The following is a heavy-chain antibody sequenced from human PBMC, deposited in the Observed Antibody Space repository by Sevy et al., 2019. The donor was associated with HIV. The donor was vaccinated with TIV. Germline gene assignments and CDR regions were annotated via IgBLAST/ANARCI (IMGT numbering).Heavy chain of an antibody. CDR1: GYTFTSYG. D-gene: IGHD2-2*01. CDR3: ASDKKYQLLSERYFDY. Sequence: ASVKVSCKASGYTFTSYGISWVRQAPGQGLEWMGWISAYNGNTNYAQKLQGRVTMTTDTSTSTAYMELRSLRSDDTAVYYCASDKKYQLLSERYFDYWGQGTLVTVSS. J-gene: IGHJ4*02. CDR2: ISAYNGNT. V-gene: IGHV1-18*04.